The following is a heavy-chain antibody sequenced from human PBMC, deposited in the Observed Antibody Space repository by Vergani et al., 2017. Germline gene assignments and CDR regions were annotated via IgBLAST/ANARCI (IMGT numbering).Heavy chain of an antibody. CDR1: GFTFNNFG. V-gene: IGHV3-23*01. CDR2: VIDTGGGT. Sequence: EVQLLESGGGLVQPGGSLRLSCAASGFTFNNFGMNWVRQAPGKGLEWVSSVIDTGGGTYSADSVKGRFTISRDNSKNTVYLQMNSLRAEDTAVYYCAKRVEYSSSSAYFDYWGQGTLVSVSS. D-gene: IGHD6-6*01. J-gene: IGHJ4*02. CDR3: AKRVEYSSSSAYFDY.